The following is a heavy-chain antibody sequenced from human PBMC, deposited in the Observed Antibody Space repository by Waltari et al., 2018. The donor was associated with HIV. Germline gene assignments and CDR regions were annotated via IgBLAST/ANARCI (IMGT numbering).Heavy chain of an antibody. V-gene: IGHV1-8*01. D-gene: IGHD5-12*01. J-gene: IGHJ4*02. CDR2: MNPNSGNT. CDR3: ARGVAGYNSFDY. CDR1: GYTFATYD. Sequence: QVQLVQSGPEVKKPGASVKVSCKTSGYTFATYDINWVRQAAGQGLEWMGWMNPNSGNTGYAQKFQGRVTMTRNTSISTAYMELSSLRSEDTALYYCARGVAGYNSFDYWGQGTLLTVSS.